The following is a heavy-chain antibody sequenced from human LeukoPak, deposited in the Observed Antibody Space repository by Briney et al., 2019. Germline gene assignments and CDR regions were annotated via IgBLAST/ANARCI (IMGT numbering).Heavy chain of an antibody. D-gene: IGHD1-26*01. CDR3: ARPSYSGSSFDY. CDR2: IYYTGST. Sequence: PSETLSLTCTVSGDSISNYYWSWIRQPPGKGLEWIGYIYYTGSTNYNPSLKSRVTISVDTSKNQFSLKLSSVTAADTAVYYCARPSYSGSSFDYWGQGTLVTVSS. J-gene: IGHJ4*02. V-gene: IGHV4-59*12. CDR1: GDSISNYY.